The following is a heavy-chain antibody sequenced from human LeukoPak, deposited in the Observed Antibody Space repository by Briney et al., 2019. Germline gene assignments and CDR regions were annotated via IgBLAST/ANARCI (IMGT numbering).Heavy chain of an antibody. CDR2: IFLSGST. D-gene: IGHD2-21*01. Sequence: PSETLSLTCTVSGGSISSGVYYWSWIRQPPGKGLEWIGYIFLSGSTYYNPSLKSRVTISVDTSKNQFSLKLSSVTAADTAVYYCARDPAVIYYYYGMDVWGQGTTVTVSS. CDR1: GGSISSGVYY. J-gene: IGHJ6*02. CDR3: ARDPAVIYYYYGMDV. V-gene: IGHV4-30-4*01.